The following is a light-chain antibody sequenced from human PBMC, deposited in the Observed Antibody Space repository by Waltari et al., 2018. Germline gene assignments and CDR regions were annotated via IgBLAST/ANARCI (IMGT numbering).Light chain of an antibody. V-gene: IGKV3-15*01. CDR3: QQYNNWSPRYT. CDR1: QSVSSN. Sequence: EIVMTQSPATLSVSPGERATLSCRASQSVSSNLAWYQQKPGQAPRLLIYGASTRATGIPARFRGSGSGTEFTLTISSLQSEDFAVYYCQQYNNWSPRYTFGQGTKLEIK. J-gene: IGKJ2*01. CDR2: GAS.